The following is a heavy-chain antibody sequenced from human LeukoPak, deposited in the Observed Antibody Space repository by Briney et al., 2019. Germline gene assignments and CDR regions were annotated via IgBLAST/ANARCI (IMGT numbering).Heavy chain of an antibody. CDR1: GFTFSSYW. CDR2: ISGTGGST. J-gene: IGHJ3*02. V-gene: IGHV3-23*01. CDR3: AKDMITFGGVDDAFDI. D-gene: IGHD3-16*01. Sequence: GGSLRLSCAASGFTFSSYWMHWVRQAPGKGLEWVSGISGTGGSTYYADSVKGRFIISRDNSKNTLYLQMNSLRAEDTAVYYCAKDMITFGGVDDAFDIWGQGTMVTVSS.